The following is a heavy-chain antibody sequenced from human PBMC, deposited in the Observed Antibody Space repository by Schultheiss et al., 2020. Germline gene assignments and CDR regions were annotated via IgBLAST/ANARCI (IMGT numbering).Heavy chain of an antibody. J-gene: IGHJ2*01. Sequence: GGSLRLSCAASGFTVSSNYMSWVRQAPGKGLEWVSAVSGSGGATYYADSVKGRFTISRDNAKNSLYLQMNSLRAEDTALYYCAKDQGFDLWGRGTLVTVSP. CDR2: VSGSGGAT. V-gene: IGHV3-23*01. CDR1: GFTVSSNY. CDR3: AKDQGFDL.